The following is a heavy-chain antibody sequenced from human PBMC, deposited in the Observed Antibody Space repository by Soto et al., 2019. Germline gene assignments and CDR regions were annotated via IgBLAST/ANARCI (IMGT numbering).Heavy chain of an antibody. Sequence: GGSLRLSCAASGFTFGSYSMHWVRQAPGKWLEWVSSISSSGDTYYADSLKGRLTISRDYAKNSLSLQMNSLRAEDTAVYYCAREETAWPLAYGLDVXGQGTKVTVSS. CDR1: GFTFGSYS. D-gene: IGHD2-21*02. CDR3: AREETAWPLAYGLDV. V-gene: IGHV3-21*01. J-gene: IGHJ6*02. CDR2: ISSSGDT.